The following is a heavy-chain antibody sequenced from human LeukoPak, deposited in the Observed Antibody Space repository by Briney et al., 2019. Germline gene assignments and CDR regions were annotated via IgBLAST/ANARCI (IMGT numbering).Heavy chain of an antibody. CDR1: GGSISSSSYY. CDR3: ARVLYYDILSGLYAFDI. D-gene: IGHD3-9*01. V-gene: IGHV4-39*07. Sequence: SETLSLTCTVSGGSISSSSYYWGWIRQPPGKGLEWIGSIYYSGSTYYNPSLKSRVTISVDTSKNQFSLKLSSVTAADTAVYYCARVLYYDILSGLYAFDIWGQGTMVTVSS. J-gene: IGHJ3*02. CDR2: IYYSGST.